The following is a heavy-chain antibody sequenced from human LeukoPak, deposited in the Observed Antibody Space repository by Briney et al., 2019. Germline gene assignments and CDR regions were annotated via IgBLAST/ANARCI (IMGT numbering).Heavy chain of an antibody. V-gene: IGHV4-4*07. CDR1: GGSISSYY. Sequence: SETLSLTCTVSGGSISSYYWSWIRQPAGKGLEWIGRIYTSGSANYNPSLKSRVTMSVDTSKNQFSLKLSSVTAADTAVYYCAREVYYDSSGTTLDYWGQGTLVTVSS. D-gene: IGHD3-22*01. J-gene: IGHJ4*02. CDR3: AREVYYDSSGTTLDY. CDR2: IYTSGSA.